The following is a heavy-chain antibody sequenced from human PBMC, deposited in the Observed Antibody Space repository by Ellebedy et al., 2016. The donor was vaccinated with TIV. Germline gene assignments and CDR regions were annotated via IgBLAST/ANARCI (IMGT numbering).Heavy chain of an antibody. CDR1: GFSFTSHW. J-gene: IGHJ5*02. V-gene: IGHV3-7*03. CDR3: VGPHWLVYS. CDR2: IRPDGIDK. Sequence: GESLKISCEASGFSFTSHWMSWVRQAPGKGPEWVANIRPDGIDKNYVDSVRGRFTISRDNAGNSLYLQMNSLRVDDTAVYYSVGPHWLVYSWGQGTLVTVSS. D-gene: IGHD6-19*01.